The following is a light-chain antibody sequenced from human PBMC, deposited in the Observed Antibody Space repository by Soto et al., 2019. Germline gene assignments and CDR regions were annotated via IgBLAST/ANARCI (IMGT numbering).Light chain of an antibody. CDR1: SSDFSSYSR. CDR3: SLYTTDSTDV. CDR2: EVN. V-gene: IGLV2-18*01. Sequence: LTQPPSVSGTPGQSVTISCAGTSSDFSSYSRVSWYQRPPGTGPKLIIYEVNNRPSGVPDRFSGSKSGNTASLTISGLQAEDDAEYYCSLYTTDSTDVFGTGTKVTVL. J-gene: IGLJ1*01.